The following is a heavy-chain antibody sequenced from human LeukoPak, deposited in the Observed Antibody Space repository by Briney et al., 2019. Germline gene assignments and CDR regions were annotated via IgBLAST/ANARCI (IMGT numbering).Heavy chain of an antibody. CDR3: ARADCSSTSCYELDY. V-gene: IGHV3-11*04. J-gene: IGHJ4*02. D-gene: IGHD2-2*01. CDR1: GFTFSDYY. CDR2: ISSSDSTI. Sequence: GGSLRLSCAGSGFTFSDYYMSWIRQAPGKGLEWVSYISSSDSTIYYTDSVKGRFTISRDNAKNSLYLQMNCLRADDTAVYYCARADCSSTSCYELDYWGQGTLVTVSS.